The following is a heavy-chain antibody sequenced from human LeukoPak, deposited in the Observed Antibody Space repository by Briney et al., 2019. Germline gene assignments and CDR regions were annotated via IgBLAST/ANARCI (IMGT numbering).Heavy chain of an antibody. CDR1: GGSISSYY. CDR3: ARVTWFGESVAFDI. J-gene: IGHJ3*02. D-gene: IGHD3-10*01. Sequence: SETLSLPCTVSGGSISSYYWRWIRQPPGKGLQGIGYIYYSGSTNYNPSLKSRVTISVDTSKNQFSLKLSSVTAADTAVYYCARVTWFGESVAFDIWGQGTMVTVSS. CDR2: IYYSGST. V-gene: IGHV4-59*01.